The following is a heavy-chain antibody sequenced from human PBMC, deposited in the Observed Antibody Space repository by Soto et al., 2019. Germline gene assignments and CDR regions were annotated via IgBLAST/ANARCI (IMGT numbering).Heavy chain of an antibody. J-gene: IGHJ4*02. D-gene: IGHD4-17*01. CDR1: GGTFSSYA. CDR2: IIPIFGTA. V-gene: IGHV1-69*13. Sequence: ASVKVSCKASGGTFSSYAISWVRQAPGQGLEWMGGIIPIFGTANYAQKFQGRVTITADESTSTAYMELSSLRSEDTAVYYCARERGGLTTFSYFDYWGQGTLVTVSS. CDR3: ARERGGLTTFSYFDY.